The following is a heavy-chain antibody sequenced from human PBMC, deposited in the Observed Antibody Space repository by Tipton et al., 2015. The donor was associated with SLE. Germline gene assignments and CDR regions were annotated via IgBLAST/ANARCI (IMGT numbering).Heavy chain of an antibody. V-gene: IGHV4-31*02. Sequence: LRLSCAVYGGSFSGYYWSWIRQHPGKGLEWIGYSHYSGNTYYNTSLKSRVTISVDTSKNQFSLKLSSVTAADTAVYYCARGGGDFGLKNWGQGTLVTVSS. CDR1: GGSFSGYY. CDR2: SHYSGNT. J-gene: IGHJ4*02. D-gene: IGHD3/OR15-3a*01. CDR3: ARGGGDFGLKN.